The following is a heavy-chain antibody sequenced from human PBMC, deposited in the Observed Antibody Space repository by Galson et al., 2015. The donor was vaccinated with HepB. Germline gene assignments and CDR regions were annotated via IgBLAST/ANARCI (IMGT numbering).Heavy chain of an antibody. Sequence: SLRLSCAASGFTFSDYYMSWIRQAPGKGLEWVSYISSSGSTIYYADSLKGRFTISRDNAKNSLYLQMNSLRAEDTAVYYCARSARGDCSGGSCYSGRSYYYYYGMDVWGQGTTVTVSS. J-gene: IGHJ6*02. V-gene: IGHV3-11*01. CDR1: GFTFSDYY. CDR2: ISSSGSTI. CDR3: ARSARGDCSGGSCYSGRSYYYYYGMDV. D-gene: IGHD2-15*01.